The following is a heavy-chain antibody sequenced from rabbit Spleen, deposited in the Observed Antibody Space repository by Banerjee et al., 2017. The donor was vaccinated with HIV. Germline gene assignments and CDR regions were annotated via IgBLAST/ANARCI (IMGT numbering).Heavy chain of an antibody. CDR2: INTVTGKS. D-gene: IGHD4-2*01. Sequence: QSLEESGGDLVKPGASLALTCTASGFSFSDKDVMCWVRQAPGKGLEWIACINTVTGKSVYASWAKGRFIMSRTSSTTVTLQMTSLTAADTATYFCARDLVAGDGLNLWGQGTLVTVS. V-gene: IGHV1S40*01. CDR3: ARDLVAGDGLNL. CDR1: GFSFSDKDV. J-gene: IGHJ4*01.